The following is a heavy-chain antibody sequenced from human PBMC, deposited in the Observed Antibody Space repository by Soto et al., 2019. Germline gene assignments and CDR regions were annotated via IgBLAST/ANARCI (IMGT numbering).Heavy chain of an antibody. CDR3: ARQSIAADPDY. D-gene: IGHD6-25*01. CDR1: GYTFTSFG. CDR2: ISIYNGNT. V-gene: IGHV1-18*01. Sequence: QVPLVQSGAEVKEPGASVKVSCKASGYTFTSFGISWVRQAPGQGLEWMGWISIYNGNTKYAQKLQGRVTMTTDTSTSTAYMELRSLRSDDTAVYYCARQSIAADPDYWGQGTLVTVSS. J-gene: IGHJ4*02.